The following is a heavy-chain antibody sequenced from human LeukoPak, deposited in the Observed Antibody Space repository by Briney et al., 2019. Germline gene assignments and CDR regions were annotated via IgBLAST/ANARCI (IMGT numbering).Heavy chain of an antibody. CDR2: ISSSGSTI. V-gene: IGHV3-11*01. Sequence: GGSLRLSCAAPGFTFSDYYMSWIRQAPGKGLEWVSYISSSGSTIYYADSVKGRFTISRDNAKNSLYLQMNSLRAEDTAVYYRARAEDSSGYYSTFDYWGQGTLVTVSS. J-gene: IGHJ4*02. CDR3: ARAEDSSGYYSTFDY. CDR1: GFTFSDYY. D-gene: IGHD3-22*01.